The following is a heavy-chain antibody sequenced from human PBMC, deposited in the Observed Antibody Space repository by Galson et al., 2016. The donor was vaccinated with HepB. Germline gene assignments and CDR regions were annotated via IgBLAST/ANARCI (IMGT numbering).Heavy chain of an antibody. J-gene: IGHJ5*02. CDR2: INYAGST. CDR3: ARVVVAATNWFDP. Sequence: SETLSLTCGVYNGSFNDHYWSWIRQPPGKGLEWIGEINYAGSTKYNPSLKSRFTLSVDTSKKQFSLKLNSMTAADTAVYFCARVVVAATNWFDPWGQGTLVTVSS. CDR1: NGSFNDHY. V-gene: IGHV4-34*01. D-gene: IGHD2-15*01.